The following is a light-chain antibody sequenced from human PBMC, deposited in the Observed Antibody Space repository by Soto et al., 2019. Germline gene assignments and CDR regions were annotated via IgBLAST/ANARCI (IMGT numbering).Light chain of an antibody. CDR1: NSDVGTYNY. J-gene: IGLJ2*01. CDR3: CSYAGSSSFRVL. Sequence: QSALTQPRSVSGSPGQSVTISCTGTNSDVGTYNYVSWYQQHPGKAPKLIIYDVTKRTSGVPDRFSGSKSGNTASLIISGLQAADEAEYYCCCCSYAGSSSFRVLFGGGTQLTVL. CDR2: DVT. V-gene: IGLV2-11*01.